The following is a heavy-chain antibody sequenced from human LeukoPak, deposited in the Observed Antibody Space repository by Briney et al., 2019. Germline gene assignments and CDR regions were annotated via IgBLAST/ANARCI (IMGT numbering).Heavy chain of an antibody. Sequence: WVRQAPGKGLEWIGSIYYSGSTYYNPSLKSRVTISVDTSKNQFSLKLSSVTAADTAVYYCARQGCSSTSCGAFDIWGQGTMVTVSS. V-gene: IGHV4-39*01. D-gene: IGHD2-2*01. CDR3: ARQGCSSTSCGAFDI. J-gene: IGHJ3*02. CDR2: IYYSGST.